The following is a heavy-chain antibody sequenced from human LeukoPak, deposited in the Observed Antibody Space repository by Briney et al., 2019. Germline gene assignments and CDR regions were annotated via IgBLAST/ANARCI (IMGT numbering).Heavy chain of an antibody. J-gene: IGHJ4*02. Sequence: TLSLTCTLSFRSNNNGCYLCTSIPQHRAKVLVWIGYIYYSGNSYYNPSLRSRVTISVDTSKNHFSLKLSSVTAADTAVYYCARNRDGYNSFDYWGQGTLVTVSS. CDR1: FRSNNNGCYL. D-gene: IGHD5-24*01. CDR2: IYYSGNS. V-gene: IGHV4-31*03. CDR3: ARNRDGYNSFDY.